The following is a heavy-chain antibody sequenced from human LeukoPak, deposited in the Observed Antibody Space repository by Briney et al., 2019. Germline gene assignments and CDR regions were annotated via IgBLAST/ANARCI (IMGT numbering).Heavy chain of an antibody. CDR3: ARSVEGYCSGGNCYYYSYYVDV. CDR1: GYTFTSYG. V-gene: IGHV1-18*01. Sequence: GASVKVSCKASGYTFTSYGISWVRQAPGQGLEWMGWISTYNGNTKYAQNLQGRVTMTTDTSTSTAYMELRTLRSDDTAVYYCARSVEGYCSGGNCYYYSYYVDVWGKGTTVTVSS. D-gene: IGHD2-15*01. CDR2: ISTYNGNT. J-gene: IGHJ6*03.